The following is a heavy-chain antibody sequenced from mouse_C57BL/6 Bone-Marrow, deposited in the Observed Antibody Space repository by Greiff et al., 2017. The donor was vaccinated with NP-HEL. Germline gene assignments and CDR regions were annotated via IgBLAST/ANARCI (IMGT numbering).Heavy chain of an antibody. V-gene: IGHV1-75*01. CDR3: ANSVLLRYFDY. D-gene: IGHD1-1*01. CDR2: IIPGSGST. J-gene: IGHJ2*01. CDR1: GYTFTDYY. Sequence: VQLQQSGPELVKPGASVKISCKASGYTFTDYYINWVKQRPGQGLEWIGWIIPGSGSTYYNEKLKGKATLTVDKSSSTAYMLLSSLTSENSAVYVCANSVLLRYFDYWGQGTTLTVSS.